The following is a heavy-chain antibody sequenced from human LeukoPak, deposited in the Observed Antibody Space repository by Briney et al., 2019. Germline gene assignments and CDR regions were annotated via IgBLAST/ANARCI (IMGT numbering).Heavy chain of an antibody. Sequence: GGSLRLSCAASGFTFSSYAMSWVRQAPGKGLEWVSSISGNGGSTYYADSVKGRFTISRDNSKNTLYLQMNSLRAEDTAVYYSAKAAQRWLHPLGDFDYWGTGTLVTV. J-gene: IGHJ4*01. CDR3: AKAAQRWLHPLGDFDY. D-gene: IGHD5-24*01. CDR1: GFTFSSYA. CDR2: ISGNGGST. V-gene: IGHV3-23*01.